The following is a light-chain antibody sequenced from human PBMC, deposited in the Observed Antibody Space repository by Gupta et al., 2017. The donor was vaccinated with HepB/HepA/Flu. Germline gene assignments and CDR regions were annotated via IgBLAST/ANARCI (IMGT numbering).Light chain of an antibody. CDR3: QQYINWPPWT. V-gene: IGKV3-15*01. CDR1: QSVSNN. CDR2: GAS. J-gene: IGKJ1*01. Sequence: EIVMTQSPATLSVSPGERATLSCRASQSVSNNLAWYQQKPGQAPRLLIYGASTRDTGIPARFSGSGYGKELTLTISSRQSEDFAVYYCQQYINWPPWTFGQGTKVEVK.